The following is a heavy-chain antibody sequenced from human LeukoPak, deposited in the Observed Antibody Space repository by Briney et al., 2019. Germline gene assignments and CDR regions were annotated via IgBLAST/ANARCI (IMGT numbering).Heavy chain of an antibody. Sequence: KPSGTLSLTCVVSGASISDNNWWSWVRQPPGKGLEWIGEVYRSGTTNNNPSLQSRVTILVDTSKNQFSLKLSSVTAADTAVYYCARGTYGDYDFDYWGQGTLVTVSS. J-gene: IGHJ4*02. CDR2: VYRSGTT. V-gene: IGHV4-4*02. CDR3: ARGTYGDYDFDY. CDR1: GASISDNNW. D-gene: IGHD4-17*01.